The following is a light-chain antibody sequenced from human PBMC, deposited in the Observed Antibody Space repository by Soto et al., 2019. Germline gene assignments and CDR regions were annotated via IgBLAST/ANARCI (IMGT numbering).Light chain of an antibody. V-gene: IGLV1-47*01. CDR2: RSN. CDR1: SSNIGSNY. Sequence: QSALTQPPSASGTPGQRVTISCSGSSSNIGSNYVYWYQQLPGSAPKLLIYRSNQRPSGVPDRFSGSKSGSSASLAISGLRSEDEADYYCAAWDDSLRGPVFGGGTKLTVL. CDR3: AAWDDSLRGPV. J-gene: IGLJ2*01.